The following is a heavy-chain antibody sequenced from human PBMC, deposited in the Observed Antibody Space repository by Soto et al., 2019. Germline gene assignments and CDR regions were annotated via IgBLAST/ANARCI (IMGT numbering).Heavy chain of an antibody. CDR2: ISGSGDTT. D-gene: IGHD2-15*01. CDR1: GFTFGPYS. CDR3: AKRAVAAAATPWFDH. J-gene: IGHJ5*02. V-gene: IGHV3-23*04. Sequence: EVPLVESGGDLVQPGGSLRLSCGASGFTFGPYSMSWVRQAPGRGLEWVSDISGSGDTTYYADSVKGRFTISRDNSKNTVYLQMNRLRAEDTATYYCAKRAVAAAATPWFDHWGQGTLVTVSS.